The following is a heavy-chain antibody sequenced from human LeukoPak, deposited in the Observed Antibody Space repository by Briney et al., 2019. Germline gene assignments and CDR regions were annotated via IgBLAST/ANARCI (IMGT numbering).Heavy chain of an antibody. CDR1: GYTFTSYA. Sequence: ASVKVSRKASGYTFTSYAMQWVRQAPGQRLEWMGWINAGNGNTKYSQKFQGRVTITRDTSASTAYMELSSLRSEDTAVYYCAREYYGSGSYFIDYWGQGTLVTVSS. D-gene: IGHD3-10*01. CDR2: INAGNGNT. J-gene: IGHJ4*02. CDR3: AREYYGSGSYFIDY. V-gene: IGHV1-3*01.